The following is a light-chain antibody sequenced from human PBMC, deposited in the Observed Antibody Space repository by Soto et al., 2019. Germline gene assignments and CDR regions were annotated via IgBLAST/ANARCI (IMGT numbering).Light chain of an antibody. CDR2: YDS. CDR1: NIGSKR. CDR3: QVWDISTDHNV. V-gene: IGLV3-21*04. Sequence: SYELTQPPSVSEAPEKTARITCGGNNIGSKRVHWYRQKPGQAPVLVIYYDSDRPSGIPERFSGTNSGNTATLTISRVEAGDEADYYCQVWDISTDHNVFGTGTKLTVL. J-gene: IGLJ1*01.